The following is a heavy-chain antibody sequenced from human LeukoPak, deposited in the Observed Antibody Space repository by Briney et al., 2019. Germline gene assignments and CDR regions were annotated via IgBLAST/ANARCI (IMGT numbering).Heavy chain of an antibody. CDR2: INHSGST. Sequence: SETLSLTCAVYGGSFSGYYWGWIRQPPGKGLEWIGEINHSGSTNYNPSLKSRVTISVDTSKNQFSLKLSSVTAADTAVYYCARQDYDILTGPFGAFDIWGQGTMVTVSS. D-gene: IGHD3-9*01. V-gene: IGHV4-34*01. CDR1: GGSFSGYY. J-gene: IGHJ3*02. CDR3: ARQDYDILTGPFGAFDI.